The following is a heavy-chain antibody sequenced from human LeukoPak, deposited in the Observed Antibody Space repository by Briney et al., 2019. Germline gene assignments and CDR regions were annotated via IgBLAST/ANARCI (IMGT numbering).Heavy chain of an antibody. J-gene: IGHJ6*02. CDR1: GGSFSGYY. V-gene: IGHV4-34*01. CDR3: ARLARSAGMDV. CDR2: INHSGST. Sequence: PSETLSLTCAVYGGSFSGYYWSWIRQPPGKGLEWSGEINHSGSTNYNPSLKSRVTISVDTSKNQFSLKLSSGTAADTAVYYCARLARSAGMDVWGQGTTVTVSS.